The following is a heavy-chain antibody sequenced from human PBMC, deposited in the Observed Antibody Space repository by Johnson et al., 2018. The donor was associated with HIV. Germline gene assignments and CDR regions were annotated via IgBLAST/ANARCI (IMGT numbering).Heavy chain of an antibody. D-gene: IGHD3-16*01. CDR2: ISWNSGSK. Sequence: EVQLVESGGGLVQPGRSLRLSCAASGFTFDDYAMHWVRQAPGKGLEWVSGISWNSGSKGYADSVKGRFNISRDNAKNSLYLQLNSLRAEETALYYCARDWGRFGQLGGDAFDIWGQGTMVTVSS. CDR3: ARDWGRFGQLGGDAFDI. J-gene: IGHJ3*02. CDR1: GFTFDDYA. V-gene: IGHV3-9*01.